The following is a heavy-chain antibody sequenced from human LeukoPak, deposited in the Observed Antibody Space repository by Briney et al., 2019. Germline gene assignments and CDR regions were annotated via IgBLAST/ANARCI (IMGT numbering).Heavy chain of an antibody. D-gene: IGHD3-3*01. V-gene: IGHV1-18*01. CDR1: GYTFTSYG. Sequence: ASVKVSCKASGYTFTSYGISWVRQAPGQGLEWMGWISAYNGNTNYAQKLQGRVTMTTDTSTSTAYMELRSLRSDDTAVYYCARSRLGGDFWSGYDIHPGTFDIWGQGTMVTVSS. J-gene: IGHJ3*02. CDR2: ISAYNGNT. CDR3: ARSRLGGDFWSGYDIHPGTFDI.